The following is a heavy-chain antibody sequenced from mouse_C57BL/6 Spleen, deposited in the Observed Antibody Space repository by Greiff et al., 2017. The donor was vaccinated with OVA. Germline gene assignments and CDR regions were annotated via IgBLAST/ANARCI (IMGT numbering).Heavy chain of an antibody. D-gene: IGHD2-2*01. CDR1: GYTFTDYN. CDR2: INPNNGGT. V-gene: IGHV1-22*01. Sequence: VQLQQSGPELVKPGASVKMSCKASGYTFTDYNMHWVKQSHGKSLEWIGYINPNNGGTSYNQKFKGKATLTVNTSCSTAYMELSSLTSEDSAVYYCARNFYGYEGYFDVWGKGTTVTVSS. CDR3: ARNFYGYEGYFDV. J-gene: IGHJ1*03.